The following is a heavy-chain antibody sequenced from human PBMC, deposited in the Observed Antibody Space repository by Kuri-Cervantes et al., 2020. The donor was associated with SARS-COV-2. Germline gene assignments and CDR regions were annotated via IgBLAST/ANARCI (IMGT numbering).Heavy chain of an antibody. Sequence: ASVKVSCKASGYTFTSYGISWVRQAPGQGLEWMGWISAYNGNTNYAQKFQGRVTITADKSTSTAYMELSSLRSEDTAVYYCARVREIFTGGDDYSNYAYYYYGMDVWGQGTTVTVSS. V-gene: IGHV1-18*01. D-gene: IGHD4-11*01. J-gene: IGHJ6*02. CDR3: ARVREIFTGGDDYSNYAYYYYGMDV. CDR1: GYTFTSYG. CDR2: ISAYNGNT.